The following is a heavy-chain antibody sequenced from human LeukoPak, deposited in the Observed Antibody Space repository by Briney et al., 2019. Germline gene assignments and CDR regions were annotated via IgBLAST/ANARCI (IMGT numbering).Heavy chain of an antibody. V-gene: IGHV3-21*01. J-gene: IGHJ4*02. Sequence: GGSLRLSCAASGFTFSSYSMNWVRQAPGKGLEWVSSISISSSYIYYADSVKGRFTISRDNAKNSLYLQMNSLRAEDTAVYYCARARYGGVVVPAAIYAPYYFDYWGQGTLVTVSS. D-gene: IGHD2-2*01. CDR1: GFTFSSYS. CDR2: ISISSSYI. CDR3: ARARYGGVVVPAAIYAPYYFDY.